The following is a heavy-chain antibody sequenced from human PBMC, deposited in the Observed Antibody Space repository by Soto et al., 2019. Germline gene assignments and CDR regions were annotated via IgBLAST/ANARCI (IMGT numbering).Heavy chain of an antibody. CDR3: ARGLVATINDYYYGMDV. Sequence: ASVKVSCKASGYTFTGYYMHWVRQAPGQGLEWMGWISAYNGNTNYAQKLQGRVTMTTDTSTSTAYMELRSLRSDDTAVYYCARGLVATINDYYYGMDVWGQGTTVTVSS. V-gene: IGHV1-18*04. J-gene: IGHJ6*02. CDR2: ISAYNGNT. D-gene: IGHD5-12*01. CDR1: GYTFTGYY.